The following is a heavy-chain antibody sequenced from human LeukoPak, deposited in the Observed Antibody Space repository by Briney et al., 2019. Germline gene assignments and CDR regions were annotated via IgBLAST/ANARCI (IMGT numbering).Heavy chain of an antibody. Sequence: AGGSVRLLCAASGFSLRTYCMSWVRQAPGKGRVGVANIKQDGSEKNYVDSVNGRFTISRDNAKNSLYLQMNSLRAEDTAVYYCASSGMVRGGDDYWGEGTLVTVSS. J-gene: IGHJ4*02. CDR2: IKQDGSEK. V-gene: IGHV3-7*05. CDR3: ASSGMVRGGDDY. D-gene: IGHD3-10*01. CDR1: GFSLRTYC.